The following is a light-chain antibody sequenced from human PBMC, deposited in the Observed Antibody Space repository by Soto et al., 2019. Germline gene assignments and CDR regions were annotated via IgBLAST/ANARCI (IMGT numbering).Light chain of an antibody. CDR2: GAS. J-gene: IGKJ5*01. Sequence: EIVMTQSLATLSVSPGERATLSCRASQSVSSNLAWYQQKPGQAPRLLIYGASTRATGIPARFSGSGSGTEFTLTISSLQSEDFAVYYCQQYNNWPSITFGQGTRLEIK. V-gene: IGKV3D-15*01. CDR3: QQYNNWPSIT. CDR1: QSVSSN.